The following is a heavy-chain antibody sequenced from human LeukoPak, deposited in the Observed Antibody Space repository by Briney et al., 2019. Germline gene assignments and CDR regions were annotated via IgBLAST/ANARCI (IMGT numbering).Heavy chain of an antibody. CDR2: IYSGGST. J-gene: IGHJ3*02. CDR1: GFTVSSNY. Sequence: PGGSLRLSCAPSGFTVSSNYMSWVRPAPGKGLGWVSVIYSGGSTYYADSVKGRFTISRDNSKNTLYLQMNSLRAEDTAVYYCARDLSSGGDDFDIWGQGTMVTVSS. D-gene: IGHD6-19*01. V-gene: IGHV3-53*01. CDR3: ARDLSSGGDDFDI.